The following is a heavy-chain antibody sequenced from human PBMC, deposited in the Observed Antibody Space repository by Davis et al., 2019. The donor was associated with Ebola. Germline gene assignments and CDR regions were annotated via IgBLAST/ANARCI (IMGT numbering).Heavy chain of an antibody. V-gene: IGHV4-34*01. CDR1: GGSFSGYY. D-gene: IGHD1-26*01. CDR3: ARESGSYYPYYFDY. Sequence: MPSETLSLTCAVYGGSFSGYYWSWIRQPPGKGLEWIGEINHSGSTNYNPSLKSRVTISVDTSKNQFSLKLSSVTAADTAVYYCARESGSYYPYYFDYWGQGTLVTVSS. CDR2: INHSGST. J-gene: IGHJ4*02.